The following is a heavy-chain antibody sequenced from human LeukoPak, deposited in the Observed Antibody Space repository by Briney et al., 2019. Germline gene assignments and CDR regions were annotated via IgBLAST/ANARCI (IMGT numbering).Heavy chain of an antibody. D-gene: IGHD1-1*01. Sequence: SETLSLTCAVYGGSFSGYYWSWIRQPPGKGLEWIEEINHSGSTNYNPSLKSRVTISMDTSKNQLSLTLTYVTAADTAVYYCARVSDWNDFDYWGQGTLVTVSS. CDR2: INHSGST. CDR1: GGSFSGYY. J-gene: IGHJ4*02. CDR3: ARVSDWNDFDY. V-gene: IGHV4-34*01.